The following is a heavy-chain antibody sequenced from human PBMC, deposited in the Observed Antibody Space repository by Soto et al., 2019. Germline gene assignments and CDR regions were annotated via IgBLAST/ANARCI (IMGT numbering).Heavy chain of an antibody. J-gene: IGHJ3*02. CDR2: IYYSGST. V-gene: IGHV4-31*03. Sequence: QVQLQESGPGLVKPSQTLSLTCTVSGGSISSGGYYWSWIRQHPGKGLEWIGYIYYSGSTYYNPSFKSRVTISVDTSKNQFSLKLSSVTAADTAVYYCARDSYGDYVTDAFDIWGQGTMVTVSS. CDR1: GGSISSGGYY. CDR3: ARDSYGDYVTDAFDI. D-gene: IGHD4-17*01.